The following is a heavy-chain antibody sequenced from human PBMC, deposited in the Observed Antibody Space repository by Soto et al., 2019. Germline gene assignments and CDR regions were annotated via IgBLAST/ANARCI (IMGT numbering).Heavy chain of an antibody. CDR2: INAGNGNT. D-gene: IGHD1-26*01. CDR3: ARDAVLGGGYPYYFDY. CDR1: GYTFTSYA. V-gene: IGHV1-3*01. J-gene: IGHJ4*02. Sequence: GASVKVSCKASGYTFTSYAMHWVRQAPGQRLGWMGWINAGNGNTKYSQKFQGRVTITRDTSASTAYMELSSLRSEDTAVYYCARDAVLGGGYPYYFDYWGRGTLVTVSS.